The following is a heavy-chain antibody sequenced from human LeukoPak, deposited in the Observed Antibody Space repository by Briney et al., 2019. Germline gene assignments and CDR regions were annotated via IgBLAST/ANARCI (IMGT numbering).Heavy chain of an antibody. CDR1: GFTVSSNY. D-gene: IGHD3-3*01. J-gene: IGHJ3*02. CDR3: ARDGTISTDAFDI. Sequence: GGSLRLSCAASGFTVSSNYMSWVRQAPGKGLEWVSVIYSGGSTYYADSVKGRFTISRDNSKNTLYLQVNSLRAEDTAVYYCARDGTISTDAFDIWGQGTMVTVSS. CDR2: IYSGGST. V-gene: IGHV3-53*01.